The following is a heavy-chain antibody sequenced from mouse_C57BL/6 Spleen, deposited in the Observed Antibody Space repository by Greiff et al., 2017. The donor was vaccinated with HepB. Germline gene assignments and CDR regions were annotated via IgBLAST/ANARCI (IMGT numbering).Heavy chain of an antibody. V-gene: IGHV5-4*01. CDR2: ISDGGSYT. CDR3: ARESSITTVENYAMDY. D-gene: IGHD1-1*01. CDR1: GFTFSSYA. Sequence: EVKLMESGGGLVKPGGSLKLSCAASGFTFSSYAMSWVRQTPEKRLEWVATISDGGSYTYYPDNVKGRFTISRDNAKNNLYLQMSHLKSEDTAMYYCARESSITTVENYAMDYWGQGTSVTVSS. J-gene: IGHJ4*01.